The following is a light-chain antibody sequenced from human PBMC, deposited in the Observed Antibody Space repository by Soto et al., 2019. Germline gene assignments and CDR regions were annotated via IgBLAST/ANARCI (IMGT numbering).Light chain of an antibody. CDR1: TGAVTSGHS. CDR3: LVSCSGRVV. V-gene: IGLV7-46*01. J-gene: IGLJ2*01. Sequence: QTVVTQEPSPTVSPGGTVTLTYGSTTGAVTSGHSPYWFQQKPGQAPRTVISDTRNKHSWTPAWFSGSLHGGKAALTLSGAQPEDEADSYCLVSCSGRVVFGGGTKLTVL. CDR2: DTR.